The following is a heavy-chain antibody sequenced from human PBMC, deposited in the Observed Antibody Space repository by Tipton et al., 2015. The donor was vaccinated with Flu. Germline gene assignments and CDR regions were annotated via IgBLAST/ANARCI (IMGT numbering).Heavy chain of an antibody. CDR2: GIT. CDR3: ARDNYLVPAALVY. D-gene: IGHD2-2*01. V-gene: IGHV4-59*01. J-gene: IGHJ4*02. Sequence: GITDYTPSLKSRVTISLDTSKNQFSLKLTSVTAADTAVYYCARDNYLVPAALVYWGQGTLVTVSS.